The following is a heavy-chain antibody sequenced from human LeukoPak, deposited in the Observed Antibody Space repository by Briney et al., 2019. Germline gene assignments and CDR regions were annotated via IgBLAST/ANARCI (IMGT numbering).Heavy chain of an antibody. CDR2: IIPILGIA. D-gene: IGHD3-22*01. CDR1: GGTFSSHA. J-gene: IGHJ4*02. Sequence: GASVKVSCKASGGTFSSHAISWVRQAPGQGLEWMGRIIPILGIANYAQKFQGRVTITADKSTSTAYMELSSLRSEDTAVYYCARGQDYYDSSGYYPLDYWGQGTLVTVSS. V-gene: IGHV1-69*04. CDR3: ARGQDYYDSSGYYPLDY.